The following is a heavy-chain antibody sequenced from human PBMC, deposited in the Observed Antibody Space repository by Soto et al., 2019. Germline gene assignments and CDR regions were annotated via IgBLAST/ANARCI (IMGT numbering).Heavy chain of an antibody. CDR2: INHSGST. J-gene: IGHJ6*02. CDR3: ARGITILSGYYYYGMDV. CDR1: GGSLRGCY. V-gene: IGHV4-34*01. Sequence: SEALTLNCSVYGGSLRGCYWSWIRQPPRKGLEWIGEINHSGSTNYNPSLKSRVTISVDTSKNQFSLKLSSVTAADTAVYYCARGITILSGYYYYGMDVWGQGTTVTVSS. D-gene: IGHD3-9*01.